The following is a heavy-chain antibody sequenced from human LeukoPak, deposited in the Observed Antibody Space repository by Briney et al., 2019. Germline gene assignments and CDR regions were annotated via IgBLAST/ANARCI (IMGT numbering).Heavy chain of an antibody. Sequence: GGSLRLSCAASGFTFSSYSMNWVRQAPGKGLEWVSAISGSGGSTYYADSVKGRFTISRDNSKNTLYLQMNSLRAEDTAVYYCAKDYYGSGSYYNVLVSWGQGTLVTVSS. D-gene: IGHD3-10*01. CDR3: AKDYYGSGSYYNVLVS. V-gene: IGHV3-23*01. CDR1: GFTFSSYS. CDR2: ISGSGGST. J-gene: IGHJ5*02.